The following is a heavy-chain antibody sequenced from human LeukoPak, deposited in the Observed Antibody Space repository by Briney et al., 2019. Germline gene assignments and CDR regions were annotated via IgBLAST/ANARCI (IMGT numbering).Heavy chain of an antibody. Sequence: SVKVSCKASGGTFSSYAIRWVRQAPGQGLEWMGGIIPIFGTANYAQKFQGRVTITTDESTSTAYMELSSLRSEATAGYYCARLNYFDRSGWYFDLWGRGTLVTVSS. D-gene: IGHD3-22*01. V-gene: IGHV1-69*05. CDR1: GGTFSSYA. CDR2: IIPIFGTA. J-gene: IGHJ2*01. CDR3: ARLNYFDRSGWYFDL.